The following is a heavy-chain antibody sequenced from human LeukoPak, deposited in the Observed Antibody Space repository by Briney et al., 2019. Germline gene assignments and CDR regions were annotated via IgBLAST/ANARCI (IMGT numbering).Heavy chain of an antibody. CDR1: GFTFSTYW. CDR2: IKSDGSST. D-gene: IGHD5-12*01. CDR3: ARDRGYTQDY. J-gene: IGHJ4*02. V-gene: IGHV3-74*01. Sequence: PGGSLRLSCAASGFTFSTYWMHWVRQVPGKGLVWVSHIKSDGSSTSYADSVKGRFTISRDNAKNTLYLQMNSLRAEDTAVYFCARDRGYTQDYWGQGTLVTVSS.